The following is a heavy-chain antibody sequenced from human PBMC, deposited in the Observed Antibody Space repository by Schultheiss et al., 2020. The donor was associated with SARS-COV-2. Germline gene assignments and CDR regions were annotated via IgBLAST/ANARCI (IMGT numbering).Heavy chain of an antibody. Sequence: ASVKVSCKASGYTFTSYYMHWVRQAPGQGLEWMGIINPSGGSTNYAQKLQGRVTMTRDTSTSTVYMELRSLRSEDTAVYYCARETSGYPGFDYWGQGTLVTVSS. CDR3: ARETSGYPGFDY. CDR2: INPSGGST. CDR1: GYTFTSYY. D-gene: IGHD3-16*02. V-gene: IGHV1-46*04. J-gene: IGHJ4*02.